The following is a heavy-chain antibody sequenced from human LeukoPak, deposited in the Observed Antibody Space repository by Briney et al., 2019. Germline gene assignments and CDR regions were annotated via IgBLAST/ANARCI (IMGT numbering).Heavy chain of an antibody. CDR2: MNPNSGNT. D-gene: IGHD3-10*01. Sequence: GASVKVSCKASGYTFTSYDINWVRQATGQGLEWMGWMNPNSGNTGYAQKFQGRVTMTRDTSISTAYMELSRLRSDDTAVYYCAGDWGGKGSGTMVRGVIRNWGQGTLVTVSS. CDR1: GYTFTSYD. CDR3: AGDWGGKGSGTMVRGVIRN. V-gene: IGHV1-8*01. J-gene: IGHJ4*02.